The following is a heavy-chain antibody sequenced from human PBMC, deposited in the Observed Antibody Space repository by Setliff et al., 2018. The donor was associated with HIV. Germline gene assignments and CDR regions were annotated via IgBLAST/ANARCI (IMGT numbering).Heavy chain of an antibody. D-gene: IGHD3-10*01. J-gene: IGHJ5*02. V-gene: IGHV4-39*01. CDR1: GGSISGSSYY. CDR3: ATYADRESNRFDP. CDR2: VYHSGST. Sequence: SETLSLTCSVSGGSISGSSYYWGWIRQPPGKGLEWIGSVYHSGSTYYNPSLKSRVTISVDKSKNQFSLKLSSVTAADTAVYYCATYADRESNRFDPWGQGILVTVSS.